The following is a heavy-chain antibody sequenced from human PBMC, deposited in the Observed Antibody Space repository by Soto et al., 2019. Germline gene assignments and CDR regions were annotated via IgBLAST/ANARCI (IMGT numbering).Heavy chain of an antibody. Sequence: GGSLRLSCAASGFTFSSYAMSWVRQAPGKGLEWVSAISGSGGSTYYADSVKGRFTISRDNSKNTLYLQMNSLRAEDTAVYYCAKDFAAAQLPEYEGMDVWGQGATVTVSS. CDR3: AKDFAAAQLPEYEGMDV. CDR2: ISGSGGST. D-gene: IGHD6-6*01. CDR1: GFTFSSYA. J-gene: IGHJ6*02. V-gene: IGHV3-23*01.